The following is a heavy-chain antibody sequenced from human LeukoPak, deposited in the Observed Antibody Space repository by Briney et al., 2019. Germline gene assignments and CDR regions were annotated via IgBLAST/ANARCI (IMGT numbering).Heavy chain of an antibody. V-gene: IGHV3-30*02. CDR2: IRYDGSNK. CDR1: GFTFSSYG. Sequence: GGPLRLSCAASGFTFSSYGMHWVRQAPGKGLEWVAFIRYDGSNKYYADSVKGRFTISRDNSKNTLYLQMNSLRAEDTAVYYCAKDPGQLLVYYFDYWGQGTLVTVSS. CDR3: AKDPGQLLVYYFDY. J-gene: IGHJ4*02. D-gene: IGHD6-6*01.